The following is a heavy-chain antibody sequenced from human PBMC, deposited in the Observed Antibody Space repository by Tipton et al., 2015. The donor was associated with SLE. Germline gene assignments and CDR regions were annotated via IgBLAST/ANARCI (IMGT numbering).Heavy chain of an antibody. CDR1: GFIFDDHA. D-gene: IGHD6-13*01. CDR2: ITWKSGTM. V-gene: IGHV3-9*01. J-gene: IGHJ3*02. CDR3: AKDLAAAGTGDGFDI. Sequence: SLRLSCAASGFIFDDHAMHWVRQAPGKGLEWVSGITWKSGTMGYAESVKGRFTISRDNAKNSLYLQMNSLRTEDTALYYCAKDLAAAGTGDGFDIWGQGTMVTVFS.